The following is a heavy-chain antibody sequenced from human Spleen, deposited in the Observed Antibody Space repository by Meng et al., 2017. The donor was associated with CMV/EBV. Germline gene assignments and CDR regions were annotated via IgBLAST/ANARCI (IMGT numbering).Heavy chain of an antibody. CDR3: ARVPKDIVLMVYAIEYYFDY. CDR1: TGYY. J-gene: IGHJ4*02. V-gene: IGHV1-2*02. D-gene: IGHD2-8*01. CDR2: INPNSGGT. Sequence: TGYYMHWVRQAPGQGLEWMGWINPNSGGTNYAQKFQGRVTMTRDTSISTAYMELSRLRSDDTAVYYCARVPKDIVLMVYAIEYYFDYWGQGTLVTVSS.